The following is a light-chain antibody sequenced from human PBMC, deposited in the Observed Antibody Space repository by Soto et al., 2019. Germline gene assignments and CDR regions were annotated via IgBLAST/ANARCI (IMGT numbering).Light chain of an antibody. J-gene: IGKJ5*01. CDR2: GTS. CDR3: QAYGPFPPIT. V-gene: IGKV3-15*01. Sequence: RGMRKSQATLPVSPGERATLSCRASQSVSTNLAWYQQNPGQAPRLLIYGTSTRATGIPARFSGSGSGTDFTLTISRLEPEDFAVYYCQAYGPFPPITSGQGGRLEI. CDR1: QSVSTN.